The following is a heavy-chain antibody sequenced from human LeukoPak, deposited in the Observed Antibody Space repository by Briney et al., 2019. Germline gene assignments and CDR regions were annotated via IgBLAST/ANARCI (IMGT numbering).Heavy chain of an antibody. J-gene: IGHJ4*02. CDR3: ARRLGYSGYY. V-gene: IGHV4-34*01. CDR1: GGSFSGYY. Sequence: KTSETLCLTCAVYGGSFSGYYWSWIRQPPGKGLEWTGEINHSGSTNYNPSLKSRVTISVDTSKNQFSLKLSSVTAADTAVYYCARRLGYSGYYWGQGTLVTVSS. D-gene: IGHD5-12*01. CDR2: INHSGST.